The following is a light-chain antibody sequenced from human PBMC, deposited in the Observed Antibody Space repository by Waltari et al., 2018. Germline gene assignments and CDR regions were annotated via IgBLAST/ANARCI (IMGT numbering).Light chain of an antibody. CDR1: SSDIGDSNY. J-gene: IGLJ1*01. CDR3: SSFTTTNARYI. CDR2: DVS. V-gene: IGLV2-14*03. Sequence: QSALTQPASVSGSPGQSISISCTGTSSDIGDSNYVAWFQQPPGKVPTLLLYDVSKRPPGVSDRFSGSKSGNTASLTISGLQTEDTADYYCSSFTTTNARYIFGSGTEVTVL.